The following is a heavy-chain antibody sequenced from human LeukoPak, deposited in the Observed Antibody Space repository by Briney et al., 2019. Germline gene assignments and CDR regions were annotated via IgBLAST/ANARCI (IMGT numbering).Heavy chain of an antibody. CDR1: GFTFSSYA. V-gene: IGHV3-30-3*01. D-gene: IGHD1-7*01. Sequence: GGSLRLSCAASGFTFSSYAIHRGREAPGKGLESVAVISDDGSRKYYTDSVKGRFTISRDNSKNTLYLQMNSLRAEGTAVYYCAREAGTGTTDFDYWGQGTQVTVSS. CDR3: AREAGTGTTDFDY. J-gene: IGHJ4*02. CDR2: ISDDGSRK.